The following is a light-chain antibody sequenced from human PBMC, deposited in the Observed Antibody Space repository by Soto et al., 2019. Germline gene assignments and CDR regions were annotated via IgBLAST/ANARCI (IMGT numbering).Light chain of an antibody. CDR1: SSNIASNT. CDR2: SND. CDR3: ASWDDSLNGHV. V-gene: IGLV1-44*01. J-gene: IGLJ1*01. Sequence: QSVLTQPPSASGTPGQRVTVSCSVSSSNIASNTVNWYQQLPGTAPKLLIYSNDQRPSGVADRLSASKSGTSAALANSGLQSEDEADYYCASWDDSLNGHVFGTGTKVTVL.